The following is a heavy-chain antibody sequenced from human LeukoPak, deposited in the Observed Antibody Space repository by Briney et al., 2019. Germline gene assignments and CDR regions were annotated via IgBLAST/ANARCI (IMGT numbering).Heavy chain of an antibody. V-gene: IGHV3-23*01. CDR3: ASSPRGEYFQH. CDR1: GFTFSSYA. CDR2: ISGSGGST. D-gene: IGHD3-10*01. J-gene: IGHJ1*01. Sequence: GGSLRLSCAASGFTFSSYAMSRVRQAPGKGLEWVSAISGSGGSTYYADSVKGRFTISRDNSKNTLYLQMNSLRAEDTAVYYCASSPRGEYFQHWGQGTLVTVSS.